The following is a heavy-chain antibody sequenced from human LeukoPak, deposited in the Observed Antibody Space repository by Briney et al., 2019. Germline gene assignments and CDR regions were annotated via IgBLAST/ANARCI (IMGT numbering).Heavy chain of an antibody. D-gene: IGHD3-22*01. CDR2: INPNSGGT. J-gene: IGHJ3*02. V-gene: IGHV1-2*02. Sequence: ASVKVSCKASGYTFTGYYMHWVRQAPGQGLAWMGWINPNSGGTNYAQKFQGRVTMTRDTSISTAYMELSRLRSDDTAVYYCARAATYYYDSSGDAFDIWGQGTMVTVSS. CDR3: ARAATYYYDSSGDAFDI. CDR1: GYTFTGYY.